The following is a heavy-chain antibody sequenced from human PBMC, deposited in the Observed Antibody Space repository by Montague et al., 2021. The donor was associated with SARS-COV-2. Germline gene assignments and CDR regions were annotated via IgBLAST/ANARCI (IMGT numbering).Heavy chain of an antibody. D-gene: IGHD3-9*01. Sequence: SETLSLTCTVSGGSISSSSYYWGWIRQPPGQGLEWIGSIYYSGSTYYNPSLKSRVTISVDTSKNQFSLNLSSVTAADTAVYYCARRSYDILTGYSIPNWLTPGAREPWSPSPQ. J-gene: IGHJ5*02. V-gene: IGHV4-39*01. CDR3: ARRSYDILTGYSIPNWLTP. CDR1: GGSISSSSYY. CDR2: IYYSGST.